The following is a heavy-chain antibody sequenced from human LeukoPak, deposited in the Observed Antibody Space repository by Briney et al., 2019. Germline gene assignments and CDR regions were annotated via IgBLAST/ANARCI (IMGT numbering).Heavy chain of an antibody. Sequence: GGSLRLSCAASGFTFSSYGMHWVRQAPGKGLEWVAVISYDGSNKYYADSVKGRFTISRDNSKNTLYLQMNSLRAEDTAVYYCANRRELSDWGQGTLVTVSS. CDR3: ANRRELSD. V-gene: IGHV3-30*18. D-gene: IGHD1-26*01. J-gene: IGHJ1*01. CDR2: ISYDGSNK. CDR1: GFTFSSYG.